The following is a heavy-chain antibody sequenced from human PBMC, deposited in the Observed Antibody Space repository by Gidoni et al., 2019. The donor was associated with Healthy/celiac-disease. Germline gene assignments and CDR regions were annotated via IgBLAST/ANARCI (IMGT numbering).Heavy chain of an antibody. Sequence: QVQLVESGGGVVQPGRSLRLSCAASGSSVSSYDMPWVRLVPGKGLECGAFISYDGSNKYYADAVNGRFTISRDNSKNTLYLHVNSLRAEDTAVYYCARDRGGSGSYYNYYYGMDVWGQGTTVTVSS. V-gene: IGHV3-30*01. D-gene: IGHD3-10*01. CDR3: ARDRGGSGSYYNYYYGMDV. J-gene: IGHJ6*02. CDR2: ISYDGSNK. CDR1: GSSVSSYD.